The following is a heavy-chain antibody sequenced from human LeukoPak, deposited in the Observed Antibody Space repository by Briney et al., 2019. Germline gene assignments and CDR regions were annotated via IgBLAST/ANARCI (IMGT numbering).Heavy chain of an antibody. J-gene: IGHJ6*03. CDR1: GASINSSNW. V-gene: IGHV4-4*02. CDR3: ARGDYDILAASIGDYYYYMDV. CDR2: IYHIGST. D-gene: IGHD3-9*01. Sequence: SETLSLTCAVSGASINSSNWWSWVRQPPGKGLEWIGEIYHIGSTNYNPSLKSRLIISVDKSKNQFSLQLSSVTAADTAVYYCARGDYDILAASIGDYYYYMDVWGKGTTVTVSS.